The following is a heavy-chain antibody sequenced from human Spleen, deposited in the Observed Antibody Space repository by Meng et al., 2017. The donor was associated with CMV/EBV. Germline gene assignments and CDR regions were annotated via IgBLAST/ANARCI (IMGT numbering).Heavy chain of an antibody. Sequence: ESLKISCAASGFTISSYYWSWIRQPPGKGLEWIGYIYYSGSTNYNPSLKSRVTISVDTSKNQFSLKLSSVTAADTAVYYCARVQNYYDRSGYRWSMNWYFDLWGRGTLVTVSS. J-gene: IGHJ2*01. D-gene: IGHD3-22*01. V-gene: IGHV4-59*08. CDR2: IYYSGST. CDR1: GFTISSYY. CDR3: ARVQNYYDRSGYRWSMNWYFDL.